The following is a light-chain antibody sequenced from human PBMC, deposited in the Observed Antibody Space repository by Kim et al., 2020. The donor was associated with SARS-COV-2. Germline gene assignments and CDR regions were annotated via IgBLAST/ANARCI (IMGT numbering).Light chain of an antibody. Sequence: NFMLTQPHSVSESPGKTITISCTGSSGSIASNYVQWYQQRPGSAPTTVIYGDNQRPSGVPDRFSGSIDSSSNSASLTISGLKTEDEADYYCQSYDSSIVVFGGGTQLTVL. CDR2: GDN. CDR3: QSYDSSIVV. CDR1: SGSIASNY. J-gene: IGLJ2*01. V-gene: IGLV6-57*02.